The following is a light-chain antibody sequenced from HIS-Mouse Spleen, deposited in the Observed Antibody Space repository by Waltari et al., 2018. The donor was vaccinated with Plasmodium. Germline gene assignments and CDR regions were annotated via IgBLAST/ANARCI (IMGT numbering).Light chain of an antibody. V-gene: IGLV3-25*03. CDR2: KDS. CDR3: QSADSSGTYWV. J-gene: IGLJ3*02. Sequence: SYEPTQPPPVSVSPGQTARTTCSGHALPKQYAYWYQQKPGQALVVVIYKDSESPSGIPERFSGSSSGKTVTLTISGVQAEDEADYYCQSADSSGTYWVFGGGTKLTVL. CDR1: ALPKQY.